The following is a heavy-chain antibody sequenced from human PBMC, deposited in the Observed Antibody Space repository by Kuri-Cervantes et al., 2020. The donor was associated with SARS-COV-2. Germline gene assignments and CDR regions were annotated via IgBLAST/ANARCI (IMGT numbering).Heavy chain of an antibody. CDR1: GFTFSSYA. Sequence: GGSLRLSCAASGFTFSSYAMSWVRQAPGKGLEWVSAISGSGGSTYYADSVKGRFTISRDNSKHTLYLQITSVRAEDTAKYFCAKTSEKYQLLFSVEHCFDHWGQGSLVTVSS. V-gene: IGHV3-23*01. CDR3: AKTSEKYQLLFSVEHCFDH. J-gene: IGHJ4*02. CDR2: ISGSGGST. D-gene: IGHD2-2*01.